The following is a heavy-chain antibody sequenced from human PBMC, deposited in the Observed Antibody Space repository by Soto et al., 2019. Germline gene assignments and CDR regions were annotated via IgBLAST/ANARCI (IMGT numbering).Heavy chain of an antibody. CDR1: GFTFSSYG. Sequence: QVQLVESGGGVVQPGRSLRLSCAASGFTFSSYGMHWVRQAPGKGLEWVAVIWYDGSNKYYADSVKGRFTISRDNSKNXLYLQMNSLRAEDTAVYYCAREDKEAGSSSHHVDYWGQGTLVTVSS. CDR3: AREDKEAGSSSHHVDY. D-gene: IGHD6-19*01. V-gene: IGHV3-33*01. CDR2: IWYDGSNK. J-gene: IGHJ4*02.